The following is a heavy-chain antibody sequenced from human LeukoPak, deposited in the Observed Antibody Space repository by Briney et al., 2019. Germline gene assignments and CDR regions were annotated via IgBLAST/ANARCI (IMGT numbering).Heavy chain of an antibody. V-gene: IGHV1-69*13. Sequence: SVKVSCKASGGNFSSYAISWVRQAPGQGLEWMGGIIPIFGTANYAQKFQGRVTITADESTSTAYMELSSLRSEDTAVYYCASNGDYLDLFDYWGQGTLVTVSS. CDR1: GGNFSSYA. D-gene: IGHD4-17*01. CDR3: ASNGDYLDLFDY. J-gene: IGHJ4*02. CDR2: IIPIFGTA.